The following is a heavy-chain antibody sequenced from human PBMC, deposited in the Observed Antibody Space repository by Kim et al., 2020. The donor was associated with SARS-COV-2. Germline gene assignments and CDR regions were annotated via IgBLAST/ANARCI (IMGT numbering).Heavy chain of an antibody. J-gene: IGHJ5*02. CDR3: ARVVVPFHTKRFGKSWFDP. CDR2: ISSSGSTI. CDR1: GFTFSDYY. Sequence: GGSLRLSCAASGFTFSDYYMSWIRQAPGKGLEWVSYISSSGSTIYYADSVKGRFTISRDNAKNSLYLQMNSLRAEDTAVYYCARVVVPFHTKRFGKSWFDPWGQGTLVTVSS. V-gene: IGHV3-11*01. D-gene: IGHD2-2*01.